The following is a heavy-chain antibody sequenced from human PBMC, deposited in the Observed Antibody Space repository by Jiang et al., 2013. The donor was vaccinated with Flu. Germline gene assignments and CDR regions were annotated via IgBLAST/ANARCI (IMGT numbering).Heavy chain of an antibody. J-gene: IGHJ4*02. CDR2: IYHSGST. V-gene: IGHV4-4*02. Sequence: TLSLTCAVSGGSISSNNWWSWVRQPPEKGLEWIGDIYHSGSTNYSPSLRSRVTISLDTSKKQFSLKLTSVTAADTAVYYCAGSDVRYSVLDYWGQGALVTVSS. CDR3: AGSDVRYSVLDY. D-gene: IGHD5/OR15-5a*01. CDR1: GGSISSNNW.